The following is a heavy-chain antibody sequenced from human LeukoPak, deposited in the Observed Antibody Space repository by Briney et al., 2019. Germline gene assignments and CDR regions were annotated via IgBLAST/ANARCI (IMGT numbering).Heavy chain of an antibody. D-gene: IGHD6-19*01. CDR3: ARDRDSSGWFDY. V-gene: IGHV4-59*01. Sequence: SETLSLTCTVSGDSISSYYWSWIRQAPGKGLEWIGFIYYSGSANYNPSLKSRVTMSVDTSKNQFSLKLSSVTAADTAFYYCARDRDSSGWFDYWGQGTLVTVSS. J-gene: IGHJ4*02. CDR1: GDSISSYY. CDR2: IYYSGSA.